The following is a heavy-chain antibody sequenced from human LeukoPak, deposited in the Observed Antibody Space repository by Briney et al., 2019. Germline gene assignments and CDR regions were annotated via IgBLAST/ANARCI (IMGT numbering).Heavy chain of an antibody. CDR3: ARDSATSLMITFGGVIVPGIDY. CDR2: IWYDGSNK. CDR1: GFTFSSYA. V-gene: IGHV3-33*08. J-gene: IGHJ4*02. Sequence: PGRSLRLSCAASGFTFSSYAMHWVRQAPGKGLEWVAVIWYDGSNKYYADSVKGRFTISRDNSKNTLYLQMNSLRAEDTAVYYCARDSATSLMITFGGVIVPGIDYWGQGTLVTVSS. D-gene: IGHD3-16*02.